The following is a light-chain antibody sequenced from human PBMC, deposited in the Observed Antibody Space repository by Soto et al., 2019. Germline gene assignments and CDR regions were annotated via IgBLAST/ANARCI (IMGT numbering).Light chain of an antibody. V-gene: IGKV1-5*03. J-gene: IGKJ2*01. CDR2: KAS. CDR1: QTINSW. CDR3: QQYDSIPYT. Sequence: DIQMTQSPSTLSASVRDRVTITCRASQTINSWLAWYQQRPGKAPRLLIYKASTLESAVRSRFSDSGSGTEFTLTISTLQPDDFATYSCQQYDSIPYTFGLGTKLDIK.